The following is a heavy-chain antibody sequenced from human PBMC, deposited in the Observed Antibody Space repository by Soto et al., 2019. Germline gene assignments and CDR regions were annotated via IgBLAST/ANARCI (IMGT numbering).Heavy chain of an antibody. CDR1: GFSLGTNGMA. V-gene: IGHV2-5*02. CDR2: IYWDDDK. Sequence: QITLKESGPTLVKPTQTLTLTCTFSGFSLGTNGMAVGWIRQPPGKALEWLGIIYWDDDKFYSTSLESRLTITKATFETQVVLRMTNMDPVDTATYYCAHRGPRGAGSFEIWGQGTMVTVSS. J-gene: IGHJ3*02. CDR3: AHRGPRGAGSFEI.